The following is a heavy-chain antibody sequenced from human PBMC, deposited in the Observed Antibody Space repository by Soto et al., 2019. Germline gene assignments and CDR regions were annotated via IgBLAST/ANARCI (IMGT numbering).Heavy chain of an antibody. J-gene: IGHJ6*02. V-gene: IGHV4-30-4*01. CDR3: ARIGLLYYYYSYGMDV. Sequence: PSETLSLTCTVSGGSISSGDYYWSWIRQSPGKGLESIGYIFYSGTTYYNPSLRSRLSMSVDTSKNQFSLNLSSVTAADRAVFYGARIGLLYYYYSYGMDVWGQGTTVTVSS. CDR1: GGSISSGDYY. CDR2: IFYSGTT.